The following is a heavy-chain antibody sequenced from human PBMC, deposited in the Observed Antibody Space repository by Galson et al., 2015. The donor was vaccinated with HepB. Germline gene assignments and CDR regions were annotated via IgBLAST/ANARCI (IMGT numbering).Heavy chain of an antibody. V-gene: IGHV3-23*01. CDR1: GFTFSISA. J-gene: IGHJ4*02. Sequence: SLRLSCAASGFTFSISAMRWVRQAPGTGLEWVSSINNSGGVTSYADSVKGRFAVSRDNSKNTLSLQMDRLRADDTAIYYCASGGWSKFDSWGQGTLVTVSS. D-gene: IGHD6-19*01. CDR3: ASGGWSKFDS. CDR2: INNSGGVT.